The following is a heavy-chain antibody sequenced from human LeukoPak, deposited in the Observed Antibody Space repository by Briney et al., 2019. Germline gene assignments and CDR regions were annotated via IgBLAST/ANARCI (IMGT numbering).Heavy chain of an antibody. J-gene: IGHJ4*02. Sequence: PGGSLRLSCAASGFTFSDHYMDWVRQAPGKGLEWVGRTRNKANSYTTEYAASVKGRFTISRDDSKNSLYLQMNSLKTEDTAVYYCARAGGIVGATAVDYWGQGTLVTVFS. CDR1: GFTFSDHY. CDR3: ARAGGIVGATAVDY. CDR2: TRNKANSYTT. D-gene: IGHD1-26*01. V-gene: IGHV3-72*01.